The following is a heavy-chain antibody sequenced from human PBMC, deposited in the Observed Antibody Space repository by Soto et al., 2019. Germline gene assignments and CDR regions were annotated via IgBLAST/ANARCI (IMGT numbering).Heavy chain of an antibody. D-gene: IGHD3-10*01. J-gene: IGHJ4*02. CDR3: ARVRRIGMSGSPGDS. V-gene: IGHV4-38-2*01. CDR1: GYAISSGFY. CDR2: IYFTGTT. Sequence: SETLSLTCDVSGYAISSGFYWSWIRQPPGKRLEWIGNIYFTGTTSYNPSLKTRVTMSVDTSKNQFSLRLSSVTAADTAVFYCARVRRIGMSGSPGDSWGQGTQVTVSS.